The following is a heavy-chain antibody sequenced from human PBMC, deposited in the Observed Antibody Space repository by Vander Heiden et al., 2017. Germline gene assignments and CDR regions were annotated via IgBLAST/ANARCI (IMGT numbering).Heavy chain of an antibody. V-gene: IGHV3-23*01. J-gene: IGHJ2*01. Sequence: EVQLLEAGGGLVQPGGSLRLSCAASGFTFSSLAMSWVRQAPGKGLEWVSAISGSGGSTYYADSVKGRFTISRDNSKNTLYLQMNSLRAEDTAVYYCAKEPFDYGDQRYWYFDLWGRGTLVTVSS. CDR2: ISGSGGST. D-gene: IGHD4-17*01. CDR1: GFTFSSLA. CDR3: AKEPFDYGDQRYWYFDL.